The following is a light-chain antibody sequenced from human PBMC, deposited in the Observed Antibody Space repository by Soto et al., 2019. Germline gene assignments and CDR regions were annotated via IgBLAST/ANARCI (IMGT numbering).Light chain of an antibody. Sequence: EIVLTQSPGTLSLSPGERATLSCRASQSVSSSYLVWYQQKPGQAPRLLIYGASSRATGIPDRFSGSGSGTDFTLTINRLEPEDFAVYYCQQCDNSPYTFGQGTKLEIK. CDR3: QQCDNSPYT. CDR1: QSVSSSY. V-gene: IGKV3-20*01. CDR2: GAS. J-gene: IGKJ2*01.